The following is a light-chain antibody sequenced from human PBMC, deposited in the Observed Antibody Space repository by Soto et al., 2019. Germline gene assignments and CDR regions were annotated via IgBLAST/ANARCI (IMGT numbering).Light chain of an antibody. Sequence: DIQMTQSPSSLSASVGARVTITCRASQGISSWLAWYQQKPGRAPKLLIFDASSLESGVPSRFSGNGSGTEFTLTISGLQPDDFASYYCQQYNSYSGMFGQGTKVDIK. V-gene: IGKV1-5*01. CDR2: DAS. CDR3: QQYNSYSGM. CDR1: QGISSW. J-gene: IGKJ1*01.